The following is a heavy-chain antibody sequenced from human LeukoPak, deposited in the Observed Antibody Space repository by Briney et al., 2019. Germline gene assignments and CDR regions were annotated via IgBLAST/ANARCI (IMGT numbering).Heavy chain of an antibody. J-gene: IGHJ4*02. CDR1: GFTVSSNY. D-gene: IGHD4-23*01. Sequence: GGSLRLSCAVSGFTVSSNYMSWVRQAPGKGLEWVSVLYSGGNTYYADSVKGRFTISRDNSKNTLYLQMNSLRVEDTAVYYCARYDGGLGPFDYWGQGTLVTVSS. CDR3: ARYDGGLGPFDY. CDR2: LYSGGNT. V-gene: IGHV3-53*01.